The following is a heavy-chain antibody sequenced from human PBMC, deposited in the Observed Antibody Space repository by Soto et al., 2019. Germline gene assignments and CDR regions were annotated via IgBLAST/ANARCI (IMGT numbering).Heavy chain of an antibody. D-gene: IGHD5-12*01. CDR3: ARDTVTDSGYDYEVREYYYYGMDV. CDR2: IYYSGST. J-gene: IGHJ6*02. CDR1: GGSISSGDYY. Sequence: QVQLQESGPGLVKPSQTLSLTCTVSGGSISSGDYYWSWIRQPPGKGLEWIGYIYYSGSTYYNPSLKSRVTISVDTSKNQFSLKLSSVTAADTAVYYCARDTVTDSGYDYEVREYYYYGMDVWGQGTTVTVSS. V-gene: IGHV4-30-4*01.